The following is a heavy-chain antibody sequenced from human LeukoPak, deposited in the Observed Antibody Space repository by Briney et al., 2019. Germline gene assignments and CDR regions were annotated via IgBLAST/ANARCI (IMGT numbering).Heavy chain of an antibody. D-gene: IGHD4-17*01. J-gene: IGHJ3*02. CDR2: INPNSGGT. CDR3: ARAEYGDYILHDAFDI. V-gene: IGHV1-2*02. CDR1: GYTFTGYY. Sequence: GASVKVSCKASGYTFTGYYMHWVRQAPGQGLGWMGWINPNSGGTNYAQKFQSGVTMTRDTSIRTAYMHQSRLRADDTAADYWARAEYGDYILHDAFDIWGQGTMVTVSS.